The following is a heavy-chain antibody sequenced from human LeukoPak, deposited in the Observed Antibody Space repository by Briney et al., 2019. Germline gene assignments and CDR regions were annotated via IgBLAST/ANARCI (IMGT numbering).Heavy chain of an antibody. D-gene: IGHD5-24*01. CDR1: GFIFSSYW. CDR3: ARDVEMATISDAFDI. J-gene: IGHJ3*02. CDR2: IKQDGSEK. V-gene: IGHV3-7*01. Sequence: PGGSLRLSCAASGFIFSSYWMSWVRQAPGKGLEWVANIKQDGSEKYYVDSVKGRFTISRDNAKNSLYLQMNSLRAEDTAVYYCARDVEMATISDAFDIWGQGTMVTVSS.